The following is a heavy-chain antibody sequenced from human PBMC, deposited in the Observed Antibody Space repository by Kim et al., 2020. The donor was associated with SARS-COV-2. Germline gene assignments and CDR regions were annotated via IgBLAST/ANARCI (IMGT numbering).Heavy chain of an antibody. J-gene: IGHJ4*02. CDR3: AKGGSYIDY. D-gene: IGHD3-16*01. Sequence: TTYYADSGKGRFTISRDNSKNTLYLQMNSLRAEDTAVYYCAKGGSYIDYWGQGTLVTVSS. V-gene: IGHV3-23*01. CDR2: TT.